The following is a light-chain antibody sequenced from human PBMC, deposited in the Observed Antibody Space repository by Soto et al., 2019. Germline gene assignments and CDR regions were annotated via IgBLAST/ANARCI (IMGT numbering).Light chain of an antibody. CDR3: HQNGNSLLFT. J-gene: IGKJ3*01. CDR2: GAS. CDR1: QSVSSSY. V-gene: IGKV3-20*01. Sequence: EIVLTQSPGTLSLSPGERATLSCRASQSVSSSYLAWYQQKPGQAPRLLIYGASSRATGIPDRFSGSGSGTDFTETISGLEHEEFAVYYCHQNGNSLLFTFGPGTKVDTK.